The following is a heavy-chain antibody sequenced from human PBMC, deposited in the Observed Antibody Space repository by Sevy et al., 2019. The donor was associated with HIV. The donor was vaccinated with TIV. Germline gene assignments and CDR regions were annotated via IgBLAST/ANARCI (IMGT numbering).Heavy chain of an antibody. J-gene: IGHJ4*02. D-gene: IGHD2-21*01. V-gene: IGHV3-30*02. CDR2: KQYDGSNK. Sequence: GGSLRLSCAASGFSYSSYGMHWVRQAPGKGLEGVAYKQYDGSNKDYADSVKGRFTISRDNSKNTLDLQMNSLRVEDTAVYYCVKEGGGEGGDHWGQGTLVTVSS. CDR1: GFSYSSYG. CDR3: VKEGGGEGGDH.